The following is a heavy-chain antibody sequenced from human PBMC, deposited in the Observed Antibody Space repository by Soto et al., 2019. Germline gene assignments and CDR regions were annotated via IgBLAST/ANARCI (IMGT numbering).Heavy chain of an antibody. CDR1: GFALTALS. J-gene: IGHJ6*02. D-gene: IGHD3-3*01. CDR3: ASRNYHFRMYV. Sequence: ASVKVSCKVSGFALTALSMHWVRLAPGKGLEWMGGFDPEDGGPIFAQNFQGRVTMTADTSTDTAYMELSSLRSEDTAVYYCASRNYHFRMYVWGQGTKVPGSS. V-gene: IGHV1-24*01. CDR2: FDPEDGGP.